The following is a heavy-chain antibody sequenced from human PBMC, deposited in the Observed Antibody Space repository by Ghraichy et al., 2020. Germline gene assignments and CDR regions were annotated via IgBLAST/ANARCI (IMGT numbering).Heavy chain of an antibody. CDR1: GFTFDDYA. Sequence: GGSLRLSCAASGFTFDDYAMHWVRQAPGKGLEWVSGISWNSGSIGYADSVKGRFTISRDNAKNSLYLQMNSLRAEDTALYYCAKDIYTDYDSPGGPGMDVWGQGTTVTVSS. CDR2: ISWNSGSI. CDR3: AKDIYTDYDSPGGPGMDV. V-gene: IGHV3-9*01. D-gene: IGHD3-3*01. J-gene: IGHJ6*02.